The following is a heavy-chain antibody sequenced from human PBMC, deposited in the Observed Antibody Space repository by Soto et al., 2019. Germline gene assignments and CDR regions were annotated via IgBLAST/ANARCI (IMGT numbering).Heavy chain of an antibody. V-gene: IGHV3-23*01. CDR1: GCTFSDYA. J-gene: IGHJ4*02. CDR2: ISATGGTT. CDR3: AKASSAWYGSKNYYFDS. D-gene: IGHD6-19*01. Sequence: EVHLSESGGSVLQPGGSLRLSCVVSGCTFSDYAMDWFRQAPGQGLEWVSEISATGGTTNYADSVKGRYTISRDNSNNTLYLQLTNLRAEDTAMFYCAKASSAWYGSKNYYFDSWGQGALVTVSS.